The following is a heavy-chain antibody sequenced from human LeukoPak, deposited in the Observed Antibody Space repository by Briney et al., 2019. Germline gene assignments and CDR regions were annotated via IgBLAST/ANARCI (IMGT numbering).Heavy chain of an antibody. CDR2: IYYSGST. D-gene: IGHD3-22*01. Sequence: SETLSLTCTVSGGSISSYYWSWIRQPPGKGLEWIGYIYYSGSTNYNPSLKSRVTISVDTSKNQFSLKLSSVTAADTAVYYCARALYDSSGYYLRQFDYWGQGTLVTVSS. CDR1: GGSISSYY. V-gene: IGHV4-59*08. CDR3: ARALYDSSGYYLRQFDY. J-gene: IGHJ4*02.